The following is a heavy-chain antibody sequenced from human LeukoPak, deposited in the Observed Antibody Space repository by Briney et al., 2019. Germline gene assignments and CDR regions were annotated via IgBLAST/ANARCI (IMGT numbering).Heavy chain of an antibody. V-gene: IGHV3-23*01. CDR2: ISGSGGTT. D-gene: IGHD6-6*01. CDR3: AKASSIAAPYFDY. Sequence: GGSLRLSCAASGFSFSTYAISWVRQAPGKGLEWVSGISGSGGTTYYADSVKGRFTISRDNSKNTLYLQMNSLRAEDTAVYYCAKASSIAAPYFDYWGQGTLVTVSS. J-gene: IGHJ4*02. CDR1: GFSFSTYA.